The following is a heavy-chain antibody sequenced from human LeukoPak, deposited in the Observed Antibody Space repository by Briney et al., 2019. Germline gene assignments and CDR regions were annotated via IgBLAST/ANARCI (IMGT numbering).Heavy chain of an antibody. CDR1: GGSISSYH. CDR2: IYTSGST. CDR3: ARDPGDSSSPGSSHFDY. Sequence: SETLSLTCTVSGGSISSYHWSWIRQPAGKGLEWIGRIYTSGSTNYNPSLKSRVTMSVDTSKNQFSLKLSSVTAADTAVYYCARDPGDSSSPGSSHFDYWGQGTLVTVSS. D-gene: IGHD6-13*01. J-gene: IGHJ4*02. V-gene: IGHV4-4*07.